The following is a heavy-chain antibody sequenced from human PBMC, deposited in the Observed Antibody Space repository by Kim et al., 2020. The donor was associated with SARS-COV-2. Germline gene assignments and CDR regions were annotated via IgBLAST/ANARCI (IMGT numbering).Heavy chain of an antibody. J-gene: IGHJ5*02. CDR2: GTPK. Sequence: GTPKKYADSVQGRFTISRDNAKKSLSLQMNSLTPEDTAVYYCVREPASWGQGTLVTVSS. V-gene: IGHV3-11*01. CDR3: VREPAS.